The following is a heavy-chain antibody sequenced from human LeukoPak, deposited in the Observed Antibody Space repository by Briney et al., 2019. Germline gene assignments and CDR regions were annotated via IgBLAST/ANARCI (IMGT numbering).Heavy chain of an antibody. V-gene: IGHV3-64*01. J-gene: IGHJ4*02. CDR3: ARGGVYDILTVDY. Sequence: GGSLRLSCAASGFTFSSYAMHWVRQAPGKGLEYVSAISSNGGSTYYANSVKGRFTISRDNSKNTLYLQMGSLRAEDMAVYYCARGGVYDILTVDYWGQGTLVTVSS. CDR1: GFTFSSYA. CDR2: ISSNGGST. D-gene: IGHD3-9*01.